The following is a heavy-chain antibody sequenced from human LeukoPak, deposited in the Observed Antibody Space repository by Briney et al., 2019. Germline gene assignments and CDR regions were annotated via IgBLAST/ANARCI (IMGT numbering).Heavy chain of an antibody. Sequence: PGGSLRLSCAVSGFTFSKYAMSWVRQAPGKGLEWVSAISASGGSTYYADSVKGRFTISRDNSKNTLYLQMNSLRAEDTAVYYCAKDYSDSSGYYWGFDYWGQGTLVTASS. CDR3: AKDYSDSSGYYWGFDY. V-gene: IGHV3-23*01. D-gene: IGHD3-22*01. J-gene: IGHJ4*02. CDR1: GFTFSKYA. CDR2: ISASGGST.